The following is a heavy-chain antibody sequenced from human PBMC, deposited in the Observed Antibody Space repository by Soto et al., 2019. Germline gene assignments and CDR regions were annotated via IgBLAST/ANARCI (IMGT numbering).Heavy chain of an antibody. J-gene: IGHJ4*02. D-gene: IGHD1-26*01. V-gene: IGHV3-7*05. CDR2: IKEDGSET. Sequence: PGGSLRLSCAASGFTFSDFWMSWVRRAPGRGLEWVANIKEDGSETYYVDSVEGRFTISRDNAKKSLYLQMNSLRAEDTALYYCARGGSHSSDSWGQ. CDR3: ARGGSHSSDS. CDR1: GFTFSDFW.